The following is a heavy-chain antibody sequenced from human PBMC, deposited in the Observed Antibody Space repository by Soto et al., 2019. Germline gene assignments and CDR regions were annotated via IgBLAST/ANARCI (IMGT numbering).Heavy chain of an antibody. V-gene: IGHV4-30-4*01. CDR3: ARMRSWEIVEPAGSYYNYGVDV. D-gene: IGHD2-15*01. CDR1: GDSITSGLYY. J-gene: IGHJ6*02. Sequence: QVKLQESGPGLVKPSQTLSLTCTVSGDSITSGLYYWSWIRQPPGKGLEWTGYVFNSGPTYYSPSLKSRVTMTLDTSENQFSLRLTSVTAADTAVYYCARMRSWEIVEPAGSYYNYGVDVRGRGTTVTVSS. CDR2: VFNSGPT.